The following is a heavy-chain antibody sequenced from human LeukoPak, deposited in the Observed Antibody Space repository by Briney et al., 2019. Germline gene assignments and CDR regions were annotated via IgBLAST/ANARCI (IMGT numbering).Heavy chain of an antibody. V-gene: IGHV4-39*01. CDR3: ARHSPAGIFYFDY. CDR2: IYYSGST. D-gene: IGHD6-25*01. J-gene: IGHJ4*02. CDR1: GGSISSSSYY. Sequence: SETLSLTCTVSGGSISSSSYYWGWIRQPPGTGLEWIGSIYYSGSTYYNPSLKSRVTISVDTSKNQFSLKLSSVTAADTAVYYCARHSPAGIFYFDYWGQGTLVTVSS.